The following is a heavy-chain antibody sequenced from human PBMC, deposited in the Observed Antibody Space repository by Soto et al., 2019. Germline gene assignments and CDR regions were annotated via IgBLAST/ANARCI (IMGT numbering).Heavy chain of an antibody. D-gene: IGHD3-10*01. CDR2: IGTAGDT. CDR1: GFTFSSYD. J-gene: IGHJ6*02. Sequence: GGSLRLSCAASGFTFSSYDMHWVRQATGKGLEWVSAIGTAGDTYYPGSVKGRFTISRENAKNSLYLQMNSLRAGDTAVYYCARDRTQTLDGSGSYYYYYYGMDVWGQGTTVTVSS. CDR3: ARDRTQTLDGSGSYYYYYYGMDV. V-gene: IGHV3-13*01.